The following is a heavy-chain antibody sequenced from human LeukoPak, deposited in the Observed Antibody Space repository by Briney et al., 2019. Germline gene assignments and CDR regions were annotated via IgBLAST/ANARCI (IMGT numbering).Heavy chain of an antibody. D-gene: IGHD1-1*01. Sequence: PSETLSLTCTVSGGSINDYYWSWIRQPAGKGLEWIGYILYSGTTNYNPSLKSRVTISLDTSKNQFSLVVNSVTAADTAVYFCAGQQLERGEDHWGQGTLVIVSS. CDR1: GGSINDYY. CDR3: AGQQLERGEDH. CDR2: ILYSGTT. J-gene: IGHJ4*02. V-gene: IGHV4-59*08.